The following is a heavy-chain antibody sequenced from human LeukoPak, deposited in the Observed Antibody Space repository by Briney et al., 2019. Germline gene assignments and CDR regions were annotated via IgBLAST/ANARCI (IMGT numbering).Heavy chain of an antibody. J-gene: IGHJ4*02. V-gene: IGHV1-2*02. CDR1: GYTFTGYY. D-gene: IGHD1-1*01. CDR2: INPNSGGT. Sequence: GASVKVSCKASGYTFTGYYMHWVRQAPGQGLEWMGWINPNSGGTNYAQKFQGRVTMTRDTSISTAYMELSRLRSDDTAVYYCARHDREMDWNDGKPTLLIDYWGQGTLVTVSS. CDR3: ARHDREMDWNDGKPTLLIDY.